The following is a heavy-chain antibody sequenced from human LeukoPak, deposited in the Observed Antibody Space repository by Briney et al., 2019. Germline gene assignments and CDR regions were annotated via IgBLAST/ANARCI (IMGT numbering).Heavy chain of an antibody. Sequence: GGSLRLSCAASGFTFSSYSMNWVRQAPGKGLEWVSSISSTSSYIYYADSVKGRFTISRDNSKNTLYLQMNSLRAEDTAVYYCAKDEPDYYDSSGYQYYFDYWGQGTLVTVSS. V-gene: IGHV3-21*04. CDR1: GFTFSSYS. J-gene: IGHJ4*02. D-gene: IGHD3-22*01. CDR2: ISSTSSYI. CDR3: AKDEPDYYDSSGYQYYFDY.